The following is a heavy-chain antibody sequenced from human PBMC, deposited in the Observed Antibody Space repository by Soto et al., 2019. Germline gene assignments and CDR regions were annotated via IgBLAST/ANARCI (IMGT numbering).Heavy chain of an antibody. CDR2: IYYSGST. J-gene: IGHJ4*02. V-gene: IGHV4-31*03. CDR1: GGSISSGGYY. Sequence: SETLSLTCTVSGGSISSGGYYWSWIRQHPGKGLEWIGYIYYSGSTYYNPSLKSRVTISVDTSKNQFSLKLSSVTAADTAVYYCATSGGIAPGYFDYWGQGTLVTVSS. CDR3: ATSGGIAPGYFDY. D-gene: IGHD3-10*01.